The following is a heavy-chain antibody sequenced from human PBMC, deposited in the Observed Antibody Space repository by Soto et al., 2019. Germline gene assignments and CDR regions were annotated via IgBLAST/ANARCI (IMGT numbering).Heavy chain of an antibody. CDR2: ISAYNGNT. J-gene: IGHJ3*02. V-gene: IGHV1-18*01. Sequence: ASVKVSCKASGYTFTSYGISWVRQAPGQGLEWMGWISAYNGNTNYAQKLQGRVTMTTDTSTSTAYMELRSLRSDDTAVYYCARDQGVMITFGGVIAFGHLDDFDIWGQGTMVTVSS. D-gene: IGHD3-16*02. CDR1: GYTFTSYG. CDR3: ARDQGVMITFGGVIAFGHLDDFDI.